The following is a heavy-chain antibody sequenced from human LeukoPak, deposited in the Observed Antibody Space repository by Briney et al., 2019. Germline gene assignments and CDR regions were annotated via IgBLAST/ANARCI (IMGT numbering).Heavy chain of an antibody. CDR1: GFTFDDYA. V-gene: IGHV3-9*01. CDR2: ISWNSGSI. Sequence: PGGSLRLSCAASGFTFDDYAMHWVRQAPGKGLEWVSGISWNSGSIGYADSVKGRFTISRDNAKNSLYLQMNSLRAEDTALYYCAKAYSSGWYGAGPWFDPWGQGTLVTVSS. D-gene: IGHD6-19*01. J-gene: IGHJ5*02. CDR3: AKAYSSGWYGAGPWFDP.